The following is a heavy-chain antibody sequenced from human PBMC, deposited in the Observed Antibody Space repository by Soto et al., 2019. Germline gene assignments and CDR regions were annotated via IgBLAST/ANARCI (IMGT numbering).Heavy chain of an antibody. Sequence: LGGSLRLSCTASGFTFSAHSMNWVRQAPGKGLEWVSSISPGSEYKLYADSLRGRSTISRDNAASSLWLQLDSLRAEDSAIYYCTVEAKRGARGEFACGGQGVRVTGPS. CDR2: ISPGSEYK. J-gene: IGHJ4*02. CDR1: GFTFSAHS. V-gene: IGHV3-21*01. D-gene: IGHD1-26*01. CDR3: TVEAKRGARGEFAC.